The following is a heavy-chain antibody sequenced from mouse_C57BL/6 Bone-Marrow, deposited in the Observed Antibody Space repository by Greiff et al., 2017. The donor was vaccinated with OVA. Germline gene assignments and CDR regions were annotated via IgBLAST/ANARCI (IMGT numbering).Heavy chain of an antibody. D-gene: IGHD2-13*01. Sequence: VQLVESGAELARPGASVKLSCKASGYTFTSYGISWVKQRTGQGLEWIGEIYPRSGNTYYNEKFKGKATLTADKSSSTAYMELRSLTSEDAAVYFCAIMTYWYCDVWGTGTTVTVSS. V-gene: IGHV1-81*01. CDR2: IYPRSGNT. CDR1: GYTFTSYG. J-gene: IGHJ1*03. CDR3: AIMTYWYCDV.